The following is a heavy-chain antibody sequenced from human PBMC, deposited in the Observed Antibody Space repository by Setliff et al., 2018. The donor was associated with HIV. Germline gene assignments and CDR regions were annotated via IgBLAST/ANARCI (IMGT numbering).Heavy chain of an antibody. J-gene: IGHJ4*02. CDR3: AREQWLRYFDD. D-gene: IGHD5-12*01. V-gene: IGHV4-59*12. CDR1: GASISSYY. Sequence: SETLSLTCTVSGASISSYYWSWIRQPPGKGLEWIGFIYYSGSTNYNPSLKSRVTISLATSTNQFSLRLTSVTAADTAVYYCAREQWLRYFDDWGQGALVTVSS. CDR2: IYYSGST.